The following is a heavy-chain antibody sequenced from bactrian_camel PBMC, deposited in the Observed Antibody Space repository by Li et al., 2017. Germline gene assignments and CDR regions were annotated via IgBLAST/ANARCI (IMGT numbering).Heavy chain of an antibody. Sequence: HVQLVESGGGSVQSGGSLRLSCAVSTYTDRHYCLGWFRQAPGKGLEWVSVSNSNGGGTYYADSVKGRFTISRDNAKNTLYLQMNNLRADDTAMYYCARDLSLIGLYASHPGGPFHYWGQGTQVTVS. CDR1: TYTDRHYC. CDR3: ARDLSLIGLYASHPGGPFHY. D-gene: IGHD1*01. J-gene: IGHJ4*01. V-gene: IGHV3S1*01. CDR2: SNSNGGGT.